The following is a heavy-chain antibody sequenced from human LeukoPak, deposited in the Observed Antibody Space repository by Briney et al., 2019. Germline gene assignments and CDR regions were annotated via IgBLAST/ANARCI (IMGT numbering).Heavy chain of an antibody. CDR2: IYPGDSDT. CDR3: ARRVNSGYYFDY. Sequence: PGESLKISCKGSGYXFSTYWIGWVRQMPGKGLELMGIIYPGDSDTTYSPSFQGQVTISVDKSISTAYLQWSTLKASDTAMYYCARRVNSGYYFDYWAQGTLVTVSS. D-gene: IGHD3-22*01. V-gene: IGHV5-51*01. J-gene: IGHJ4*02. CDR1: GYXFSTYW.